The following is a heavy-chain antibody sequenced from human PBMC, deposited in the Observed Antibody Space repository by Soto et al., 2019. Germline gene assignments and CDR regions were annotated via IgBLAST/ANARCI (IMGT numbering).Heavy chain of an antibody. CDR3: ATRLFCSAYYLVPFVY. Sequence: PGRSLRLSCAASGFTFSSYAMSWVRQAPGKGLEWVSAISGSGGSTYYADSVKGRFTISRDNSKNTLYLQMNSLRAEDTAVYYFATRLFCSAYYLVPFVYWGKGALVTVSS. CDR1: GFTFSSYA. J-gene: IGHJ4*02. V-gene: IGHV3-23*01. D-gene: IGHD3-22*01. CDR2: ISGSGGST.